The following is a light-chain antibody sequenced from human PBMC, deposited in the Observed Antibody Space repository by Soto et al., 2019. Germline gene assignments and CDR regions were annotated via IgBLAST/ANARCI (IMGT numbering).Light chain of an antibody. V-gene: IGKV3-20*01. J-gene: IGKJ1*01. Sequence: EIVLTQSPGTLSLSPGERATLSCRASQSVSSSYLAWYQQKPGQAPRLLIYGTSKRATGIPDRFSGSGSGTDFTLTISRLEPEDFAVYYCQQDDRSPWTFGQGTKVEIK. CDR1: QSVSSSY. CDR2: GTS. CDR3: QQDDRSPWT.